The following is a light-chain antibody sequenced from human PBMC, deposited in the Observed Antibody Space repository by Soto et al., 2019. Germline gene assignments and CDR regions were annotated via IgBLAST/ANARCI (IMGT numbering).Light chain of an antibody. V-gene: IGKV3-15*01. J-gene: IGKJ5*01. CDR3: QQYNKWPIT. CDR1: QSVISN. Sequence: EIVMTQSPATLSVSPGERATNSCRASQSVISNFAWYQQKPGQAPRLLIYETSTRATGIPARFSGSGSGTEFTLTISSLQSEDFAIYYCQQYNKWPITFGQGTRLEIK. CDR2: ETS.